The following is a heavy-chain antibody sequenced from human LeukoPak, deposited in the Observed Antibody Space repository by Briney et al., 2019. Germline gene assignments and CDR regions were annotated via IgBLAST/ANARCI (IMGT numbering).Heavy chain of an antibody. CDR1: GFTFNNYA. V-gene: IGHV3-23*01. CDR3: ARVRLLWFGEPKCYFDY. Sequence: GGSLRLSCAASGFTFNNYAMSWVRQAPGKGLECVSGISGNGGKIYYADSVKGRFTISRDNAKNSLYLQMNSLRAEDTALYYCARVRLLWFGEPKCYFDYWGQGTLVTVSS. J-gene: IGHJ4*02. D-gene: IGHD3-10*01. CDR2: ISGNGGKI.